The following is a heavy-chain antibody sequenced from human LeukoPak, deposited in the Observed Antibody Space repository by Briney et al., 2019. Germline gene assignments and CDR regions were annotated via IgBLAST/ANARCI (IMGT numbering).Heavy chain of an antibody. V-gene: IGHV3-23*01. CDR3: AKGVRLWFAFYFDY. D-gene: IGHD3-10*01. CDR2: ISGNGYNT. J-gene: IGHJ4*02. CDR1: GFTLGNYA. Sequence: PGGSLRLSCAASGFTLGNYAMSWVRQAPGKELEWVSAISGNGYNTYYADSVKGRFTISSESSRNTLYLQMHSLRAEDTAVYYCAKGVRLWFAFYFDYWGQGTLVTVSS.